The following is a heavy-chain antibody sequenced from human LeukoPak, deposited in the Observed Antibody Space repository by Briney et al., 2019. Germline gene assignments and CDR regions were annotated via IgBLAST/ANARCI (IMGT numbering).Heavy chain of an antibody. CDR3: ARDEEYNWNLGAFDI. CDR2: IYSGGST. CDR1: GFTVSSNY. Sequence: GASLRLSCAASGFTVSSNYMSWVRQAPGKGLEWVSIIYSGGSTYYADSVKGRFTISRDNSKNTLSLQMNSLRAEDTAVYYCARDEEYNWNLGAFDIWGQGTMVTVSS. V-gene: IGHV3-66*01. D-gene: IGHD1-7*01. J-gene: IGHJ3*02.